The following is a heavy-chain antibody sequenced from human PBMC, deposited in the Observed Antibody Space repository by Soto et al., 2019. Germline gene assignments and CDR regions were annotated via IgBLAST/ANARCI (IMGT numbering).Heavy chain of an antibody. CDR2: IIPILGIA. V-gene: IGHV1-69*04. CDR1: GGTFSSYT. D-gene: IGHD2-15*01. Sequence: ASVKVSCKASGGTFSSYTISWVRQAPGQGLEWMGRIIPILGIANYAQKFQGRVTITADKSTSTAYMELSSLRSEDTAVYYCARDSLGYCSGGSCYWGYYYMDVWGKGTTVTVSS. CDR3: ARDSLGYCSGGSCYWGYYYMDV. J-gene: IGHJ6*03.